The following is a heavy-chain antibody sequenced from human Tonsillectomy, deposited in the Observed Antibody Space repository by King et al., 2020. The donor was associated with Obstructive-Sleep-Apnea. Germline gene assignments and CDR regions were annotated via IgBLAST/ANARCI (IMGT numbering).Heavy chain of an antibody. V-gene: IGHV4-38-2*02. CDR1: GYSISSGYY. Sequence: QLQESGPGLVKPSETLSLTCTVSGYSISSGYYWGWIRQPPGKGLEGIGSIYHSGSTYYNPSLKSRVTISVDTSKNQFSLKLSSVTAADTAVYYCARPFDYWGQGTLVTVSS. CDR2: IYHSGST. CDR3: ARPFDY. J-gene: IGHJ4*02.